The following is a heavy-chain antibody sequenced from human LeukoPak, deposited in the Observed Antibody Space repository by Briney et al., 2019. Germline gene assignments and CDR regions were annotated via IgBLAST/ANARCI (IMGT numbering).Heavy chain of an antibody. V-gene: IGHV4-59*01. CDR3: ARDLPLKAVAGTGDAFDI. CDR2: IYYSGST. D-gene: IGHD6-19*01. J-gene: IGHJ3*02. Sequence: SETLSLTCTVSGGSLSSYYWSWIRQPPGKGLEWIGYIYYSGSTNYNPSLKSRVTISVDTSKNQFSLKLSSVTAADTAVYYCARDLPLKAVAGTGDAFDIWGQGTMVTVSS. CDR1: GGSLSSYY.